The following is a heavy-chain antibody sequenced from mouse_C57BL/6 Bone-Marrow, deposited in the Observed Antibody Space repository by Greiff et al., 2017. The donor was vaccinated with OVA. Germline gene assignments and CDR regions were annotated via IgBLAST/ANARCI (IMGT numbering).Heavy chain of an antibody. CDR2: INSDGGST. J-gene: IGHJ1*03. Sequence: EVMLVESGGGLVQPGESLKLSCESNEYEFPSHDMSWVRKTPEKRLELVAAINSDGGSTYYPDTMERRFIISRDNTKKTLYLQMSSLRSEDTALYYCARRPRGSSPYWYFDVWGTGTTVTVSS. V-gene: IGHV5-2*03. CDR1: EYEFPSHD. CDR3: ARRPRGSSPYWYFDV. D-gene: IGHD1-1*01.